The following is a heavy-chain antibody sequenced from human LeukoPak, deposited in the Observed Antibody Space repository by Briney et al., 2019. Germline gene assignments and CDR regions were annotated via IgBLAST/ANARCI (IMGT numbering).Heavy chain of an antibody. J-gene: IGHJ4*02. CDR3: ARGVGATEVDY. D-gene: IGHD1-26*01. Sequence: SQTLSLTCTVSGGSISSGGYYWSWIRQHPGKGLEWIGYIYYSGSTYYNPSLKSRVTISVDTSKNQFSLKLSSVTAADTAVYYCARGVGATEVDYWGQGTLVTVSS. CDR1: GGSISSGGYY. CDR2: IYYSGST. V-gene: IGHV4-31*03.